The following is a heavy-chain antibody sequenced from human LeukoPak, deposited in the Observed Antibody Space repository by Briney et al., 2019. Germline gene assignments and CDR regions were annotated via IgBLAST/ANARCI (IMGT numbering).Heavy chain of an antibody. Sequence: SETLSLTCTVSGGSISSSSYYWGWLRQPPGKGLEGIGSIYYSGSTYYNPSLKSRVTISVDTSKNQFSLKLSSVTAADTAVYYCARQEYFYDRSGYYPDYWGQGTLVTVSS. V-gene: IGHV4-39*01. CDR3: ARQEYFYDRSGYYPDY. D-gene: IGHD3-22*01. CDR2: IYYSGST. CDR1: GGSISSSSYY. J-gene: IGHJ4*02.